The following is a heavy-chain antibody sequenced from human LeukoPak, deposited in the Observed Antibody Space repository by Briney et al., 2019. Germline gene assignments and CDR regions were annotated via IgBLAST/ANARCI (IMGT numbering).Heavy chain of an antibody. J-gene: IGHJ4*02. Sequence: GGSLRLSCAASGFNFSTYGMHWVRQAPGKGLEWMTVISYDGTNKYYADSVKGRFTISRDNSKNTLYLQMNSLRAEDTAVYYCAGGDSYYDYWGQGTLVTVSS. D-gene: IGHD5-18*01. V-gene: IGHV3-30*03. CDR2: ISYDGTNK. CDR3: AGGDSYYDY. CDR1: GFNFSTYG.